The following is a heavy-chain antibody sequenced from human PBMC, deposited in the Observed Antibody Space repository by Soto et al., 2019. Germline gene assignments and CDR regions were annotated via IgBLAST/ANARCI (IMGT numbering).Heavy chain of an antibody. CDR3: AGSIMNNVWGVIAIDY. CDR1: GYTFTSYG. V-gene: IGHV1-18*01. D-gene: IGHD3-16*02. J-gene: IGHJ4*02. CDR2: ISAYNGNT. Sequence: QVQLVQSGAEVKKPGASVKVSCKASGYTFTSYGISWVRQAPGQGLEWMGWISAYNGNTNYAQKLQGRVTMTTDTSKSTAHKELRSLKSDDKAVYYCAGSIMNNVWGVIAIDYWGQGTLVTVSS.